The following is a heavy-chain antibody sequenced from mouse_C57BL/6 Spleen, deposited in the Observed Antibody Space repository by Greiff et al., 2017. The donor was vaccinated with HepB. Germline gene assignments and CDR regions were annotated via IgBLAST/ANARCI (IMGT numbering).Heavy chain of an antibody. V-gene: IGHV1-82*01. CDR3: ARPYSNSYYFDY. Sequence: VMLVESGPELVKPGASVKISCKASGYAFSSSWMNWVKQRPGKGLEWIGRIYPGDGDTNYNGKFKGTATLTADKSSSTAYMQLSSLTSEDSAVYFCARPYSNSYYFDYWGQGTTLTVSS. CDR1: GYAFSSSW. J-gene: IGHJ2*01. D-gene: IGHD2-5*01. CDR2: IYPGDGDT.